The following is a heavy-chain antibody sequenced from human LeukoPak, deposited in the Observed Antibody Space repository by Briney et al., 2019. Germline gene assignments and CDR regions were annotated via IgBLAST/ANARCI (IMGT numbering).Heavy chain of an antibody. CDR3: AKVTSYYYDSSGYHPSKESALLFGY. Sequence: GGSLRLSCAASGFTFSSYAMSWVRQAPGKGLEWVSAISGSGGSTYYADSVKGRFTISRDNSKNTLYLQMNSLRAEDTAVYYCAKVTSYYYDSSGYHPSKESALLFGYWGQGTLVTVSP. D-gene: IGHD3-22*01. CDR1: GFTFSSYA. V-gene: IGHV3-23*01. J-gene: IGHJ4*02. CDR2: ISGSGGST.